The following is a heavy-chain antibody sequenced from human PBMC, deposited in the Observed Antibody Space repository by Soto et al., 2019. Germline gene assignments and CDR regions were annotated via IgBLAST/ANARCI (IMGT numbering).Heavy chain of an antibody. Sequence: ASVKVSCKASGGTFSSYTISWVRQAPGQGLEWMGRIIPILGIANYAQKFQGRVTITADKSTSTAYMELSSLRSEDTAVYYCARDYYGSGGVTDYWGQGTLVTVSS. J-gene: IGHJ4*02. CDR1: GGTFSSYT. V-gene: IGHV1-69*04. CDR2: IIPILGIA. CDR3: ARDYYGSGGVTDY. D-gene: IGHD3-10*01.